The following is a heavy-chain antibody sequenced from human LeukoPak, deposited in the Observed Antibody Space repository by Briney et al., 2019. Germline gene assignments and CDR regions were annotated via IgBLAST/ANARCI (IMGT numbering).Heavy chain of an antibody. CDR2: INRDGSII. V-gene: IGHV3-74*03. J-gene: IGHJ3*02. Sequence: GGSLRRSCAGSEFTFSDSWMHWVRQAPGNGLVWVTRINRDGSIITYADSVKGRFTISRDNAKNTLYLQMNSLRAEDTAVYYCVKDRLFPHSPGDAFDIWGQGAMVTVSS. D-gene: IGHD2-21*01. CDR1: EFTFSDSW. CDR3: VKDRLFPHSPGDAFDI.